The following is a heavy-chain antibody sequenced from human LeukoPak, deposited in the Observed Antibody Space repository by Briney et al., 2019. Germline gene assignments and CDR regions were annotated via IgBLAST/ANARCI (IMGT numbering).Heavy chain of an antibody. CDR1: GFTFSSYS. D-gene: IGHD1-26*01. CDR3: ARAPYLVGALDY. Sequence: GGSLRLSCAASGFTFSSYSMNWVRQAPGKGLEWVSYISSSSTIYYANSVKGRFTISRDNAENSLYLQMNSLRAEDTAVYYCARAPYLVGALDYWGQGTLVTVSS. V-gene: IGHV3-48*01. J-gene: IGHJ4*02. CDR2: ISSSSTI.